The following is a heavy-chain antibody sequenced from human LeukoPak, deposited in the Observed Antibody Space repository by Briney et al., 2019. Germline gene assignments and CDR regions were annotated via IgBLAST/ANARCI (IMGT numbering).Heavy chain of an antibody. V-gene: IGHV3-23*01. CDR1: GFTFSSYW. Sequence: PGGSLRLSCAASGFTFSSYWMTWVRQAPGKGLEWVSGISGSGGSTYYADSVKGRFTISRDNSKNTLYLQMNSLRAEDTAVYYCAKESGDCSGGSCYPLLYWGQGTLVTVSS. CDR3: AKESGDCSGGSCYPLLY. J-gene: IGHJ4*02. D-gene: IGHD2-15*01. CDR2: ISGSGGST.